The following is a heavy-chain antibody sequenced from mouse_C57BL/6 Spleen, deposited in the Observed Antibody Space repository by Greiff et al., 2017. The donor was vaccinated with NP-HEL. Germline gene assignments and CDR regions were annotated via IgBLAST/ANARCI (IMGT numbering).Heavy chain of an antibody. V-gene: IGHV1-80*01. CDR1: GYAFSSYW. J-gene: IGHJ2*01. CDR2: IYPGDGDT. Sequence: QVQLQQSGAELVKPGASVKISCKASGYAFSSYWMNWVKQRPGKGLEWIGQIYPGDGDTNYNGKFKGKATLTADKSSSTAYMQRSSLTSEDSAVYFCARRGPPYYFDYWGQGTTLTVAS. CDR3: ARRGPPYYFDY.